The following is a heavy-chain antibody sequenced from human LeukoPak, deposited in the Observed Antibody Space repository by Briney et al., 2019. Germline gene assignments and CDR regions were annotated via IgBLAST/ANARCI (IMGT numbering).Heavy chain of an antibody. V-gene: IGHV3-48*02. J-gene: IGHJ4*02. CDR2: ISSSSSGA. Sequence: GGSLRLSCAASGFTFSSYSMNWVRQAPGKGLEWVSYISSSSSGAYYADSVKGRFTISRDSAKSSLYLQMDSLTDEDTAVYYCARGYGELNYWGQGTLVTVSS. CDR3: ARGYGELNY. D-gene: IGHD4-17*01. CDR1: GFTFSSYS.